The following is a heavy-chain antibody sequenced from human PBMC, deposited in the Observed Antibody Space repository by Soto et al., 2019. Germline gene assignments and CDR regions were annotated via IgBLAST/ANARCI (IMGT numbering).Heavy chain of an antibody. V-gene: IGHV4-39*01. J-gene: IGHJ4*02. CDR1: GGSFTSSGSA. Sequence: QLQLQESGPGLVKPSETLSLTCNASGGSFTSSGSAWGWIRQSPGKGLEWIGTIDYSGNIYYIPSLKSRITISVDTSKNQISLKLSSVTAADTAVYYCARHIHNQGFEYYFDSWGQGTLVTVSS. CDR2: IDYSGNI. CDR3: ARHIHNQGFEYYFDS. D-gene: IGHD1-1*01.